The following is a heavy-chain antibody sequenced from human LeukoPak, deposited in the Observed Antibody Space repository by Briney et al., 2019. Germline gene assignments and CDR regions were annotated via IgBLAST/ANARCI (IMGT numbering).Heavy chain of an antibody. D-gene: IGHD1-1*01. V-gene: IGHV3-48*01. CDR2: ISSSSSTI. Sequence: GGSLRLSCAASGFTFSSYSMNWVRQAPGKGLEWVSYISSSSSTIYYADSLKGRFSISRDNAKNSLYLQMNSLRAEDTAVYYCARTRKWNDSWGQGTLVTVSS. CDR1: GFTFSSYS. J-gene: IGHJ4*02. CDR3: ARTRKWNDS.